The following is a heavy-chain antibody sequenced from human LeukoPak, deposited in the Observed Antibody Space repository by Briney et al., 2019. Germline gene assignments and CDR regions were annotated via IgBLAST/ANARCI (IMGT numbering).Heavy chain of an antibody. CDR1: GDSMSSRSYY. CDR3: ARHTMTYTGWALNYIDP. J-gene: IGHJ5*02. CDR2: IYSSGST. V-gene: IGHV4-39*01. Sequence: SETLSLTCTVSGDSMSSRSYYWGWIRQPPGKGLEWTGSIYSSGSTYYNPSLKSRVTMSVDTSNNQFSLRLTSVTAADTAVYYCARHTMTYTGWALNYIDPWGQGTLVTVSS. D-gene: IGHD6-19*01.